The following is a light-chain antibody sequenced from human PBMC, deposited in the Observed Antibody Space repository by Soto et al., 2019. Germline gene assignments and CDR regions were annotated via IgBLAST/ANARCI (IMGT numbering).Light chain of an antibody. J-gene: IGLJ3*02. Sequence: QSVLTQPPSVSAAPGQKVTISCSGSSSNIGNNYVSWYQQLPETAPKLLIDENNTRPSGIPDRFSGSNSGTSATLGITGLQTGDEADYYCCTWDISLSLWVFGGGTKLTVL. CDR3: CTWDISLSLWV. CDR1: SSNIGNNY. V-gene: IGLV1-51*02. CDR2: ENN.